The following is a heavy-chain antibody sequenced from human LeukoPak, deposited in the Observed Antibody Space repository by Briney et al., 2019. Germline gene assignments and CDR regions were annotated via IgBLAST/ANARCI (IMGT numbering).Heavy chain of an antibody. CDR1: GFTFSSYA. D-gene: IGHD3-3*01. CDR3: ARGSRFGVVERDAFDI. CDR2: ISGSGSST. J-gene: IGHJ3*02. Sequence: GGSLRLSCAASGFTFSSYAMSWVRQAPGKGLEWASAISGSGSSTYYADSVKGRFTISRDNAKNSLYLQMNSLRAEDTAVYYCARGSRFGVVERDAFDIWGQGTMVTVSS. V-gene: IGHV3-23*01.